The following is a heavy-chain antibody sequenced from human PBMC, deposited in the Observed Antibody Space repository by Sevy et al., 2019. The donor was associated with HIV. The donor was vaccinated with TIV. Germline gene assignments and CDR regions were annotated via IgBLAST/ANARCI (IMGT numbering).Heavy chain of an antibody. Sequence: GGSLRLSCAASGFIFSKYSMSWVRQPPGKGLEWVSTLSFGCGEINYADSVKGRFTISRDNSKSSVYLQMNNLRPEDTAVYYCAREGCTKPHDYWGQGPLVTVSS. V-gene: IGHV3-23*01. J-gene: IGHJ4*02. D-gene: IGHD2-8*01. CDR2: LSFGCGEI. CDR3: AREGCTKPHDY. CDR1: GFIFSKYS.